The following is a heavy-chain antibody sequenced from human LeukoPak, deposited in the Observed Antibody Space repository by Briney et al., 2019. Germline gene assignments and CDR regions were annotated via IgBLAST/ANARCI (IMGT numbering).Heavy chain of an antibody. J-gene: IGHJ3*02. CDR1: GGSFSGYY. Sequence: SQTLSLTCAVYGGSFSGYYWSWIRQPPGKGLEWSGEINHSGSSNYNQSLKSRVTISVETSKNQFSLKLSSVTAADTAVYYCAMAGIAAAGTFGAFDIWGQGTMVTVSS. V-gene: IGHV4-34*01. D-gene: IGHD6-13*01. CDR2: INHSGSS. CDR3: AMAGIAAAGTFGAFDI.